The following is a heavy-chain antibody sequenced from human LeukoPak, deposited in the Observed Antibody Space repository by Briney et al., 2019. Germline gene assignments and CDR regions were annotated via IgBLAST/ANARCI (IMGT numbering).Heavy chain of an antibody. CDR2: INHSGST. V-gene: IGHV4-34*01. D-gene: IGHD6-13*01. Sequence: SETLSLTCAVYGGSFSGYYWSWIRQPPGKGLEWIGEINHSGSTNYNPSLKSRVTISVDTSKNQFSLKLSSVTAADTAVYYCAREQQQLVTGDYFDYWGQGTLVTVSS. CDR3: AREQQQLVTGDYFDY. J-gene: IGHJ4*02. CDR1: GGSFSGYY.